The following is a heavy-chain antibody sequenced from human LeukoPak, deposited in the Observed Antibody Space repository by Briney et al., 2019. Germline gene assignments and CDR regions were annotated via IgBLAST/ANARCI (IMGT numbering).Heavy chain of an antibody. CDR2: INNDGTFT. D-gene: IGHD1-26*01. Sequence: PGGSLRLSFAASGFTFSNYGMHWVRQAPGKGLVWVSLINNDGTFTTYADSVKGRFTISRDNAKNTLHLQMNSLRAEDTALYYRARDEVGTTPFDYWGQGALVTVSS. J-gene: IGHJ4*02. CDR3: ARDEVGTTPFDY. CDR1: GFTFSNYG. V-gene: IGHV3-74*01.